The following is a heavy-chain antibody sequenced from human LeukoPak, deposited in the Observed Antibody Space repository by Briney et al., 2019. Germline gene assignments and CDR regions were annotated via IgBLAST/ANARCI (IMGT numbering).Heavy chain of an antibody. CDR3: WRFYYDSADANDAFDI. Sequence: PGGSLRLSCAASGFTVSSNYMSWVRQAPGKGLEWVSVIYSGGSTYYADSVKRRFTTSRDNSNNTLYHQMNSLRADDTTAYYCWRFYYDSADANDAFDIWGQGKMVTVSS. CDR2: IYSGGST. D-gene: IGHD3-22*01. CDR1: GFTVSSNY. J-gene: IGHJ3*02. V-gene: IGHV3-53*01.